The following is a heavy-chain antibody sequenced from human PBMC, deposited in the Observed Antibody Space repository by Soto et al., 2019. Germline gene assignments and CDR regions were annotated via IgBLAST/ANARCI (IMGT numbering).Heavy chain of an antibody. CDR3: ATSPQGNY. CDR1: GFAVSSNY. V-gene: IGHV3-66*01. Sequence: EVQLVESGGGLVQPGGSLRLSCAASGFAVSSNYMSWVRQAPGKGLEGVSVIYRGGSTHYADSVKGRFISSRDNSKNTLYVQMNSLRAEDAAVYYCATSPQGNYWGQGTLVTVSS. J-gene: IGHJ4*02. CDR2: IYRGGST.